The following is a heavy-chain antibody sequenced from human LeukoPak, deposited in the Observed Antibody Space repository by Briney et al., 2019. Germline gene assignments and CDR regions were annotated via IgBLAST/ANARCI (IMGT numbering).Heavy chain of an antibody. CDR1: GFIVRSNH. CDR2: TYSGDTT. Sequence: GGSLRLSCAAFGFIVRSNHINWVRQAPGKGLEWVSITYSGDTTCHADSVKGRFIISRDDSKNTLYLQMNSLRAEDTALYYCATQNDFYCSGGSCYVLDPDAFDIWGQGTMVTVSS. V-gene: IGHV3-66*01. J-gene: IGHJ3*02. D-gene: IGHD2-15*01. CDR3: ATQNDFYCSGGSCYVLDPDAFDI.